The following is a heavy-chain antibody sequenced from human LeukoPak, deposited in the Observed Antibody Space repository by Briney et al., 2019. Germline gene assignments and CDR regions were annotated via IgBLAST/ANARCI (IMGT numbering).Heavy chain of an antibody. J-gene: IGHJ4*02. D-gene: IGHD5-18*01. CDR2: IYYSGST. CDR1: GGSISSSSYY. Sequence: KPSETLSLTCTVSGGSISSSSYYWGWIRQPPGKGLEWIGSIYYSGSTYYNPSLKSRVTISVDTSKNQFSLKLSSVTAADTAVYYCAIRGYSYGLIDYWGQGTLVTVSS. CDR3: AIRGYSYGLIDY. V-gene: IGHV4-39*07.